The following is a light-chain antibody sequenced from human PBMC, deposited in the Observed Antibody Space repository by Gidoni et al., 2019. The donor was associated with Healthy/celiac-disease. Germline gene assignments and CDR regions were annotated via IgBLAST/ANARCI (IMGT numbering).Light chain of an antibody. Sequence: DIVFTQSPATLSLSPGERAPLSCRASQSVSSYLAWYQQKPGQAPRLLIYDASNRAPGIPARCSGSGSGTDFTLTISSLEPEDFAVYYCQQRSNWPTFGQGTKLEIK. CDR1: QSVSSY. CDR3: QQRSNWPT. CDR2: DAS. J-gene: IGKJ2*01. V-gene: IGKV3-11*01.